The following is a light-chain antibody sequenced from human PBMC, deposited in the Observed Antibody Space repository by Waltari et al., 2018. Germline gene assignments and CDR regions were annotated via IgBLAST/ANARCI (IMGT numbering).Light chain of an antibody. Sequence: QSALTQPASVSGSPGQSIIISSTETSSGVGTFNLVSWYQQHPAKAPKVIIYEGNKRPPAVLNGFSGSKSGNTASLLISGLQDEDEDDYYCCSSTGTTTPRVFGGGTKLTVL. CDR3: CSSTGTTTPRV. CDR1: SSGVGTFNL. V-gene: IGLV2-23*01. J-gene: IGLJ3*02. CDR2: EGN.